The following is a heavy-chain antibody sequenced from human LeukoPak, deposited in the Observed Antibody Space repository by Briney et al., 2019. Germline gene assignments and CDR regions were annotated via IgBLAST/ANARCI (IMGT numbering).Heavy chain of an antibody. CDR3: ARGGVEMATIIYYYYMDV. J-gene: IGHJ6*03. D-gene: IGHD5-24*01. V-gene: IGHV3-30*03. Sequence: GGSLRLSCAASGFTFSSYGMHWVRQAPGKGLEWVAVISYDGSNKFYADSVKGRLTISRDNSKNTLYLQMNSLRAEDTAVYYCARGGVEMATIIYYYYMDVWGKGTTVTISS. CDR1: GFTFSSYG. CDR2: ISYDGSNK.